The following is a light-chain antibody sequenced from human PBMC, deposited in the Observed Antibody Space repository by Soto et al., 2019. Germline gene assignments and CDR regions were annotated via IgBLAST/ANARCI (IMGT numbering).Light chain of an antibody. CDR2: GAS. J-gene: IGKJ1*01. CDR1: QSVGGTF. Sequence: ETVLTQSPGTLSLSPGEGATLSCRASQSVGGTFLAWYQQKGGQAPRLLIHGASNRATGIPDRFSGSGSGTDFTLTISRLEPEDFAVYYCQQYGSSGTFGQGTKVDI. CDR3: QQYGSSGT. V-gene: IGKV3-20*01.